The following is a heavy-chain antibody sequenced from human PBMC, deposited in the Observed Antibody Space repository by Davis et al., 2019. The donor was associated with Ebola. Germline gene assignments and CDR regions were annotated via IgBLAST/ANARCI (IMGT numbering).Heavy chain of an antibody. D-gene: IGHD3-9*01. CDR2: INWNGGST. Sequence: PGGSLRLSCAASGFTFDDYAMTWVRQAPGKGLEWVSVINWNGGSTGYADSVKGRFTISTDNAKNSLYLQMNSLRAEDTALYYCARVNTVTGYSRFDSWGQGTLVTVSS. J-gene: IGHJ5*01. V-gene: IGHV3-20*04. CDR1: GFTFDDYA. CDR3: ARVNTVTGYSRFDS.